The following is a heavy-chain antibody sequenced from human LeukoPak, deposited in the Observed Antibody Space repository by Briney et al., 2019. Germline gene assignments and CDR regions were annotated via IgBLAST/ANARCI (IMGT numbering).Heavy chain of an antibody. Sequence: GASVKVSCKASGYTFIGYYLHWVRQAPGQGLEWMGWINSNSGGTNYAQRFQGRVTMTRDTSISTAYMELSRLKSDDTVVYYCARGLILRDSNGFDYWGQGTLVTVSS. CDR3: ARGLILRDSNGFDY. J-gene: IGHJ4*02. CDR1: GYTFIGYY. CDR2: INSNSGGT. D-gene: IGHD3-22*01. V-gene: IGHV1-2*02.